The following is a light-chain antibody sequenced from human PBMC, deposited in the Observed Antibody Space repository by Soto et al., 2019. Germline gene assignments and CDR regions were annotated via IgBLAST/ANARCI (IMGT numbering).Light chain of an antibody. CDR1: QTISSL. V-gene: IGKV1-5*03. CDR2: KAS. CDR3: QHYNSYSEA. Sequence: DIQMTQSPSTLSGSVGERVTITCRASQTISSLLSWYQQKPCKAPKLLIYKASTLKSGVPSRFSGSGSGTEFTLTISSLQPDDFATYYCQHYNSYSEAFGQGTKVDI. J-gene: IGKJ1*01.